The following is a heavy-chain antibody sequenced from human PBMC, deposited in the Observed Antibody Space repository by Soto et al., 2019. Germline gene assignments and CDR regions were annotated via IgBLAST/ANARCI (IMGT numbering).Heavy chain of an antibody. V-gene: IGHV3-53*01. D-gene: IGHD2-15*01. CDR1: GFTFSGKKY. CDR3: ASWLLREHAFDI. Sequence: GSLRLSCAASGFTFSGKKYLTCFRQAPGKGLEWVSGLYSTYGTYYADSVKGRFSTSKDNSKNTFYLQLNSLRPDDTAVYYCASWLLREHAFDIWGLGTMVTVSS. J-gene: IGHJ3*02. CDR2: LYSTYGT.